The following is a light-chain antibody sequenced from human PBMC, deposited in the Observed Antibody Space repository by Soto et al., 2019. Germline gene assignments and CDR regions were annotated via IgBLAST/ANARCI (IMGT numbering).Light chain of an antibody. CDR3: QQYGRSPWT. CDR1: QSVSSSY. V-gene: IGKV3-20*01. CDR2: DAS. J-gene: IGKJ1*01. Sequence: EIVLTQSPGTLSLSPGERATLSGRASQSVSSSYLAWYQQKPGQAPRLLIYDASTRATGIPDRISGSGSGTDFTLTISRLEPEDFAVYYCQQYGRSPWTFGQGTRVEIK.